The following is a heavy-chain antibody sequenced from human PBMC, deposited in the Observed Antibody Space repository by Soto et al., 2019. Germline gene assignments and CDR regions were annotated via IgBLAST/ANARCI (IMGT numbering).Heavy chain of an antibody. CDR3: AREWSGYYTGPGYFQH. D-gene: IGHD3-3*01. J-gene: IGHJ1*01. V-gene: IGHV4-4*02. CDR2: IYHSGST. CDR1: GGSISSSNW. Sequence: SETLSLTCAVSGGSISSSNWWSWVRQPPGKGLEWIGEIYHSGSTNYNPSLKSRVTISVDTSKNQFSLKLSSVTAADTAVYYCAREWSGYYTGPGYFQHWGQGTLVTVSS.